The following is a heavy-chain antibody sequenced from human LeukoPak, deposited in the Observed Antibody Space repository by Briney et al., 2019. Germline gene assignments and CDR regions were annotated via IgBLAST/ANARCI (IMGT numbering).Heavy chain of an antibody. CDR3: ARTLNWKEYYFDF. CDR2: IYSGGST. V-gene: IGHV3-66*01. D-gene: IGHD1-20*01. Sequence: PGGSLRLSCEASVFIVSGTYMTWVRQAPGKGLEWVSVIYSGGSTYYAGSVKGRFIISRDNSKNTLYLHMNSLRAEDTAVYYCARTLNWKEYYFDFWGQGALVTVSS. J-gene: IGHJ4*02. CDR1: VFIVSGTY.